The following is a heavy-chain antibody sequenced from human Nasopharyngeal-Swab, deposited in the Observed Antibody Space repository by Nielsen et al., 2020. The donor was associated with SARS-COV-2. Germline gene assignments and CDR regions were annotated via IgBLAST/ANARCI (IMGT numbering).Heavy chain of an antibody. CDR3: ARDRLPYYYYYMDV. J-gene: IGHJ6*03. D-gene: IGHD5-18*01. V-gene: IGHV1-69*13. Sequence: SVKVSCRASGGTFSSYAISWVRQAPGQGLEWMGGIIPIFGTANYAQKFQGRVTITADESTSTAYMELSSLRSEDTAVYYCARDRLPYYYYYMDVWGKGTTVTVSS. CDR1: GGTFSSYA. CDR2: IIPIFGTA.